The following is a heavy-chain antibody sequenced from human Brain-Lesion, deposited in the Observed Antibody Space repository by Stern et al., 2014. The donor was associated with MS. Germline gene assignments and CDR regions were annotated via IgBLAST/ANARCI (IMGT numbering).Heavy chain of an antibody. Sequence: QVQLQESGPGLVKPSETLSLTCTVSGGSISSSSYYWGWIRQPPGKGLEWIGSIYYRGSTYYNPSLKSRVTISMDSSKTQFSLRLSSVTAADTAVYFCAKLWLGELPESPFDYWGQGTLVTVSS. CDR1: GGSISSSSYY. CDR2: IYYRGST. J-gene: IGHJ4*02. CDR3: AKLWLGELPESPFDY. V-gene: IGHV4-39*01. D-gene: IGHD3-10*01.